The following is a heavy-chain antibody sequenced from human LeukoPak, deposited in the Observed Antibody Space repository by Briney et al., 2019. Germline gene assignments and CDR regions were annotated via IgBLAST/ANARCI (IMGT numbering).Heavy chain of an antibody. CDR2: IIPMSGAL. CDR1: GGTFSNYG. V-gene: IGHV1-69*13. CDR3: TRVITIGQPPYYYYMGG. Sequence: ASVKVSCKASGGTFSNYGFSWVRQAPGQGLEWMGGIIPMSGALNYAQKFQGRVTITADESTSTAYMELSSLRSEDTAVYYCTRVITIGQPPYYYYMGGWGRGTTVTVSS. D-gene: IGHD3-10*01. J-gene: IGHJ6*03.